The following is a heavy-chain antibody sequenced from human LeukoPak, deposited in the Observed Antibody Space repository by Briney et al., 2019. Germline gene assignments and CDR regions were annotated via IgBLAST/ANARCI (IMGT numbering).Heavy chain of an antibody. Sequence: SVKVSCKASGGTFSSYAISWVRQAPGQGLEWMGRIIPILGIANYTQKFQGRVTITADKSTSTAYMELSSLRSEDTAVYYCARDLPLTTVTTLTDYWGQGTLVTVSS. D-gene: IGHD4-17*01. V-gene: IGHV1-69*04. CDR2: IIPILGIA. CDR1: GGTFSSYA. J-gene: IGHJ4*02. CDR3: ARDLPLTTVTTLTDY.